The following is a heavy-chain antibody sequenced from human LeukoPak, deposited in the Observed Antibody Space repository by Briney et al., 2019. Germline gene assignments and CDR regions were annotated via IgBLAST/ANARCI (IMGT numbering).Heavy chain of an antibody. CDR1: GFTFSTYG. D-gene: IGHD7-27*01. V-gene: IGHV3-30*18. CDR3: AKDWGNWGYGYYFDH. J-gene: IGHJ4*02. Sequence: GRSLRLSCAASGFTFSTYGMHRVRQAPGKGLEWVAVVSYDGSNKYYADSVKGRFTISRDNSKNTLYLQMNSLRAEDTAVYYYAKDWGNWGYGYYFDHWGQGTLVTVSS. CDR2: VSYDGSNK.